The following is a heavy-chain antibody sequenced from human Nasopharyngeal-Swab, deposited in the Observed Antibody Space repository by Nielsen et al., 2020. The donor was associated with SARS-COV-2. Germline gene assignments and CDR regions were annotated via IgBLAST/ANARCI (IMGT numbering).Heavy chain of an antibody. CDR3: ARDPRVTTVTIWGGYYYGMDV. CDR1: GGSVSSGSYY. J-gene: IGHJ6*02. CDR2: IYYSGST. V-gene: IGHV4-61*01. Sequence: SETLSLTCTVSGGSVSSGSYYWSWIRQPPGQGLEWIGYIYYSGSTNYNPSPKSRVTISVDTSKNQFSLKLSSVTAADTAVYYCARDPRVTTVTIWGGYYYGMDVWGQGTTVTVSS. D-gene: IGHD4-17*01.